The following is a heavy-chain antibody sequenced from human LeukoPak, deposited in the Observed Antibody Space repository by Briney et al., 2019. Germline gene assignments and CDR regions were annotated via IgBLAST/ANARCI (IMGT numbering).Heavy chain of an antibody. CDR2: IKLDGSEK. CDR3: AREISGGGYFDY. V-gene: IGHV3-7*01. J-gene: IGHJ4*02. Sequence: GGSLRLSCAASGFTFSSHWMSWVRQAPGKGLEWVANIKLDGSEKYYVDSVKGRFTISRDNAKNSQYLQMNSLRAEDTAVYYCAREISGGGYFDYWGQGTLVTVSS. D-gene: IGHD2-15*01. CDR1: GFTFSSHW.